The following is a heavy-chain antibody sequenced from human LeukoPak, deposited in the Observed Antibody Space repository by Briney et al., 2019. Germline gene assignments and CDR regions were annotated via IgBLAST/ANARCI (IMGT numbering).Heavy chain of an antibody. J-gene: IGHJ6*02. V-gene: IGHV3-23*01. D-gene: IGHD3-9*01. CDR1: GFTFSSYA. Sequence: GGSLRLSCAASGFTFSSYAMSWVRQAPGKGLEWVSAISGSGGSTYYADSVKGRFTISRDNSKNTLYLQMNSLRAEDTAVYYCAKDPVDPKTYYDILTGYYQDYYYYGMDVWGQGTTVTVSS. CDR3: AKDPVDPKTYYDILTGYYQDYYYYGMDV. CDR2: ISGSGGST.